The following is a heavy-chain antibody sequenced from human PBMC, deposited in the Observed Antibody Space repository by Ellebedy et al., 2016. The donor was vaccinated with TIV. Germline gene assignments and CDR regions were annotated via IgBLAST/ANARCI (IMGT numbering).Heavy chain of an antibody. D-gene: IGHD5-12*01. J-gene: IGHJ4*02. V-gene: IGHV4-39*07. CDR1: GGTISSTNYY. CDR3: ASSPSGYEIPY. CDR2: IYHSGST. Sequence: SETLSLTXNVSGGTISSTNYYWGWIRQSPEKGLEWIGSIYHSGSTYYNPSLKSRLTISLDTTKNQFSLRLDSVTAVDTAVYYCASSPSGYEIPYWGQGTLVTVSS.